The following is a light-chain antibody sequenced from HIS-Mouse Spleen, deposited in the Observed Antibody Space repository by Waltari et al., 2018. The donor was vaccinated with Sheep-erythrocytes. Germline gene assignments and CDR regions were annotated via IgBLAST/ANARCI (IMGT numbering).Light chain of an antibody. V-gene: IGLV1-40*01. CDR1: SSNIGAGYD. CDR2: GNS. CDR3: QSYDSSLSGSV. J-gene: IGLJ2*01. Sequence: QSALTQPRSVSGSPGQSVTISCTGSSSNIGAGYDVHWYQQLPGTAPKLLIYGNSNRPAGVPDRVSGSKSGTSASLAITGIQAEDEADYYCQSYDSSLSGSVFSGGTKLTVL.